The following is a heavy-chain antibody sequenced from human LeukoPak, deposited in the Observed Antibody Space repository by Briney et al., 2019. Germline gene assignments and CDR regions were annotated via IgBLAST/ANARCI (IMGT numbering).Heavy chain of an antibody. D-gene: IGHD3-3*01. J-gene: IGHJ4*02. V-gene: IGHV3-21*01. Sequence: GGSLRLSCAASGFTFSSYSMNWVRQAPGKGLEWVSSISSSSSYICYADSVKGRFTISRDNAKNSLYLQMNSLRAEDTAVYYCASWTYYDFWSGSSLRHFDYWGQGTLVTVSS. CDR3: ASWTYYDFWSGSSLRHFDY. CDR1: GFTFSSYS. CDR2: ISSSSSYI.